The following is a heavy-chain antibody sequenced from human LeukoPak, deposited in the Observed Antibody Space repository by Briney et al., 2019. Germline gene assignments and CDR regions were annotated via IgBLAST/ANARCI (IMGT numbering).Heavy chain of an antibody. CDR3: ARGHHYSIY. V-gene: IGHV3-7*02. J-gene: IGHJ4*02. Sequence: PGGSLGLSCAASGFSYSTYWMTWVRQAPGKGLEWVANINPDGSEKDYVDSVKGRFTISRDNAKNSLDLQMNNLRAEDTAVYFCARGHHYSIYWGQGTLVTVSS. CDR2: INPDGSEK. CDR1: GFSYSTYW.